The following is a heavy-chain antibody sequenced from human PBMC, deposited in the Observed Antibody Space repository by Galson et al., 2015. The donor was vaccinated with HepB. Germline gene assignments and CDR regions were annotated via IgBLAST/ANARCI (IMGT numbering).Heavy chain of an antibody. D-gene: IGHD6-13*01. Sequence: ETLSLTCTVSGGSISSSSYYWGWIRQPPGKGLEWIGSIYYGGSTYYNPPLKSRVTISVDTSKNQFSLKLSSVTAADTAVYYCATPRSSSYLFESFDIWGQGTMVTVSS. J-gene: IGHJ3*02. CDR1: GGSISSSSYY. CDR2: IYYGGST. V-gene: IGHV4-39*01. CDR3: ATPRSSSYLFESFDI.